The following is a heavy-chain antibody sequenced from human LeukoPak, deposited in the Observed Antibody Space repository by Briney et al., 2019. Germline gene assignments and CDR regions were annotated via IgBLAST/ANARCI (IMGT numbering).Heavy chain of an antibody. CDR1: GYSFTSYW. V-gene: IGHV5-51*01. CDR3: ARPLGHYYGSGSLFDY. J-gene: IGHJ4*02. CDR2: IYPGASDT. Sequence: KDGESLKISCKGSGYSFTSYWIGWVRQMPGKGLEWMGIIYPGASDTRYSPSFQGQVTISADKSISTAYLQWSSLKASDTAMYYCARPLGHYYGSGSLFDYWGQGTLVTVSS. D-gene: IGHD3-10*01.